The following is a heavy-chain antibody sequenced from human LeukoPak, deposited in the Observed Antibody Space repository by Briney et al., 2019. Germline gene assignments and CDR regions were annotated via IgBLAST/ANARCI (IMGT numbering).Heavy chain of an antibody. Sequence: GGSLRLSCAASGFTFSRYAMSWVRQAPGKGLEWVSAISVDGSNTYYADSVKGQFTISRDNSKNTLYLQMNSLSAEDTAVYYCAKSYDTSGRRASDIWGQGTMVTVSS. D-gene: IGHD3-22*01. V-gene: IGHV3-23*01. CDR1: GFTFSRYA. J-gene: IGHJ3*02. CDR3: AKSYDTSGRRASDI. CDR2: ISVDGSNT.